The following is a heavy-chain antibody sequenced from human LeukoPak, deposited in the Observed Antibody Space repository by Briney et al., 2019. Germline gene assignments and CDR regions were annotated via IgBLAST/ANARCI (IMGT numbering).Heavy chain of an antibody. Sequence: SETLSLTCAVYGGSFSGYYWSWIRQPPGKGLEWIGEINHSGSTNYNPSLKSRVTISVDTSKNQFSLKLSSVTAADTAVYYCARRATEVVPAAMRDYYYYGMDVWGKGTTVTVSS. CDR1: GGSFSGYY. CDR2: INHSGST. J-gene: IGHJ6*04. CDR3: ARRATEVVPAAMRDYYYYGMDV. V-gene: IGHV4-34*01. D-gene: IGHD2-2*01.